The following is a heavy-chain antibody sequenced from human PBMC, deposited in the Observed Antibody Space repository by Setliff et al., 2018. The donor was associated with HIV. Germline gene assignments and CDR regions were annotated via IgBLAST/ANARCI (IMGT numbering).Heavy chain of an antibody. D-gene: IGHD3-22*01. J-gene: IGHJ4*02. Sequence: ASVKVSCKASGDTFTTYALHWVRQAPGQRLEWMGWINAGNGDTKSSQKLEGRVTITRDTSATTAHMELSSLRSEDTAVYYCARALPLFYYDSSGFLDYWGQGTLVTVSS. CDR2: INAGNGDT. CDR3: ARALPLFYYDSSGFLDY. V-gene: IGHV1-3*01. CDR1: GDTFTTYA.